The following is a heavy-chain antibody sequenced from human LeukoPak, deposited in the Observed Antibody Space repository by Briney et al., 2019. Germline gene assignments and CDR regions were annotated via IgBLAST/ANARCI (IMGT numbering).Heavy chain of an antibody. CDR3: AKVSPSSGWPYYFDY. CDR1: GFAFSNYA. J-gene: IGHJ4*02. D-gene: IGHD6-19*01. V-gene: IGHV3-23*01. CDR2: ISGSGGDT. Sequence: PGGSLRLSCAASGFAFSNYAMSWVRQAPGEGLEWVSGISGSGGDTYYADSVKGRFTISRDNSKNTLYLQMNSLRAEDTAVYYCAKVSPSSGWPYYFDYWGQGTLVTVSS.